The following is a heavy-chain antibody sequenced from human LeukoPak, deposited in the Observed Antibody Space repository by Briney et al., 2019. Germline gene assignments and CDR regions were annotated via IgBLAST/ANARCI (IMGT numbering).Heavy chain of an antibody. Sequence: SETLSLTCTVSGGSISSHYWSWLRQPPGKGLEWIGYIYYSGSTNYNPSLKSRVTISVDTSKNQFSLKLSSVTAADTAVYYCASLYYDFWSGYSAYYMDVWGKGTTVTVSS. V-gene: IGHV4-59*11. D-gene: IGHD3-3*01. CDR1: GGSISSHY. CDR3: ASLYYDFWSGYSAYYMDV. J-gene: IGHJ6*03. CDR2: IYYSGST.